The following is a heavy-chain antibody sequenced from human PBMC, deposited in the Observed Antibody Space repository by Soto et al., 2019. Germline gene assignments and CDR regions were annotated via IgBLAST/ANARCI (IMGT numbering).Heavy chain of an antibody. CDR1: GDSVSSNSAA. V-gene: IGHV6-1*01. Sequence: PSQTLSLTCAISGDSVSSNSAAWNWIRQSPSRGLEWLGRTYYRPKWYNDYAVSVKSRITINPDTSKNQLSLQLNSVTPEDTAVYYCARETESIAVAGTGLYYFDYWGQGTLVTVSS. J-gene: IGHJ4*02. CDR3: ARETESIAVAGTGLYYFDY. D-gene: IGHD6-19*01. CDR2: TYYRPKWYN.